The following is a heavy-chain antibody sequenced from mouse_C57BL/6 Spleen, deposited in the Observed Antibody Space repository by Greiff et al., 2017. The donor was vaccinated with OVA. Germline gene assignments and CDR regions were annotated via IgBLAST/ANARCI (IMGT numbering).Heavy chain of an antibody. D-gene: IGHD1-1*01. CDR1: GYTFTSYW. CDR3: ARYGSSPYYFDY. V-gene: IGHV1-69*01. CDR2: IDPSDSYT. Sequence: QVQLQQPGAELVMPGASVKLSCKASGYTFTSYWMHWVKQRPGQGLEWIGEIDPSDSYTNYNQKFKGKSTLTVDKSSSAAYMQLRSLTSEDSAVYYCARYGSSPYYFDYWGQGTTLTVSS. J-gene: IGHJ2*01.